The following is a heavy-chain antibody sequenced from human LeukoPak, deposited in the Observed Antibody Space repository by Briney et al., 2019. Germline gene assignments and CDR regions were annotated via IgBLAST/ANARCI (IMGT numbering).Heavy chain of an antibody. D-gene: IGHD1-7*01. CDR3: ARVSSNYMSSALYNWFDP. CDR1: GFTFSSYA. V-gene: IGHV3-30-3*01. CDR2: ISYDGSNK. J-gene: IGHJ5*02. Sequence: GGSLRLSCAASGFTFSSYAMHWVRQAPGKGLEWVAVISYDGSNKYYADSVKGRFTISRDSSKNTLYLQMNSLRAEDTAVYYCARVSSNYMSSALYNWFDPWGQGTLVTVSS.